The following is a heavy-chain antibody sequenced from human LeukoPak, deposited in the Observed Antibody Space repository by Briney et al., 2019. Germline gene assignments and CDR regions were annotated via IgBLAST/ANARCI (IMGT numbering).Heavy chain of an antibody. CDR2: MYFGGSS. Sequence: SETLSLTCTVSGGAISSYYWSWIRQPPGKGLEWIGYMYFGGSSSYNPSLKSRVTISVDTSKNQLSLNLNSVTAADTAVYYCTRASRGYSYGFAEYWGQGTLVTVSS. D-gene: IGHD5-18*01. CDR1: GGAISSYY. J-gene: IGHJ4*02. CDR3: TRASRGYSYGFAEY. V-gene: IGHV4-59*01.